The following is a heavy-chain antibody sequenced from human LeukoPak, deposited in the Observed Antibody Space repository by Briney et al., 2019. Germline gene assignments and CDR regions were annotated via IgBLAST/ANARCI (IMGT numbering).Heavy chain of an antibody. Sequence: SETLSLTCTVSGYSLSSGYYWGWIRQPPGKGLEWIGEIHHTGSTNYNPSLKSRATLSVDKSNHQFSLKLSSVTAADTAVYYCARGGLRDSFDPWGQGTLVTVSS. CDR2: IHHTGST. D-gene: IGHD2-15*01. CDR1: GYSLSSGYY. V-gene: IGHV4-38-2*02. J-gene: IGHJ5*02. CDR3: ARGGLRDSFDP.